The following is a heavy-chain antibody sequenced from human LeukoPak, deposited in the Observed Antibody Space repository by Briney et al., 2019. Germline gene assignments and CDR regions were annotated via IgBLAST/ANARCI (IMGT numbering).Heavy chain of an antibody. D-gene: IGHD5-18*01. V-gene: IGHV3-53*01. J-gene: IGHJ4*02. CDR2: IYSGGST. CDR3: ARGRYSYGALGY. CDR1: GFTVSSNY. Sequence: GGSLRLSYAASGFTVSSNYMSWVRQAPGKGLEWVSVIYSGGSTYYADSVKGRFTISRDNSKNTLYLQMNSLRAEDTAVYYCARGRYSYGALGYWGQGTLVTVSS.